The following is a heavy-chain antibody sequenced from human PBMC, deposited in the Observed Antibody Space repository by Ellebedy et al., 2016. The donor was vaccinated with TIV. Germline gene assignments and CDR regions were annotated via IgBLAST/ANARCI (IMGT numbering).Heavy chain of an antibody. CDR2: INPNSGGT. D-gene: IGHD5-18*01. V-gene: IGHV1-2*02. CDR1: GYTFTGYY. J-gene: IGHJ6*02. Sequence: AASVKVSCKASGYTFTGYYMHWVRQAPGQGLEWMGWINPNSGGTNYAQKFQGRVTMTRDKSISTAYMELIRLRTDDTAVYYCARARGLAMVWWGMDVWGQGTTVTVSS. CDR3: ARARGLAMVWWGMDV.